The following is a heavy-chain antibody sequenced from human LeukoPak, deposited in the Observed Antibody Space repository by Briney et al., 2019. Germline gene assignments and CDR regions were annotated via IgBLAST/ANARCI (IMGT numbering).Heavy chain of an antibody. Sequence: GGSLRLSCAAPGFTVSSNYMSWVRQAPGKGLEWVSVIYSGGSTYYAGSVKGRFTISRDNSRNTLYLQMNSLRAEDTAVYYCARVQADYYYGMDVWGQGTTVTVSS. V-gene: IGHV3-66*01. CDR1: GFTVSSNY. J-gene: IGHJ6*02. CDR2: IYSGGST. CDR3: ARVQADYYYGMDV.